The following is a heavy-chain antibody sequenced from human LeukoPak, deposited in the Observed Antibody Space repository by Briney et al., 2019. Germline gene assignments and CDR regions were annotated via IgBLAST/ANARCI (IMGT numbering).Heavy chain of an antibody. D-gene: IGHD4-17*01. CDR3: ARDKAGGSVTTSFDY. J-gene: IGHJ4*02. Sequence: PGGSLRLSCAASGFTFSSYWMHWVRQAPGEGLVWVSRIDIDGSSTSYADSVKGRFTISRDNAKNTLYLQMNSLRAEDTAVYYCARDKAGGSVTTSFDYWGQGTLVTVSS. CDR2: IDIDGSST. V-gene: IGHV3-74*01. CDR1: GFTFSSYW.